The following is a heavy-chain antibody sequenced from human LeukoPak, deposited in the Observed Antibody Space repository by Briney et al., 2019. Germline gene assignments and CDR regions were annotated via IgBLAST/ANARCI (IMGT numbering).Heavy chain of an antibody. CDR1: GYTFTNYY. D-gene: IGHD1-1*01. CDR2: SSPSGAST. V-gene: IGHV1-46*01. CDR3: ARHTTGYNSPRDSFNI. Sequence: ASVKVSCKASGYTFTNYYMNWVRQAPGRGLEWMGMSSPSGASTSYAQKFQGRVTMTRDVSTSTVYMELSSLRSEDTAVYYCARHTTGYNSPRDSFNIWGQGTMVTVSS. J-gene: IGHJ3*02.